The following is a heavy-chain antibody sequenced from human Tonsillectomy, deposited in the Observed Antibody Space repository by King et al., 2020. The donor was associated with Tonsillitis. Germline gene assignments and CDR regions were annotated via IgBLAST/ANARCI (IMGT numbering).Heavy chain of an antibody. CDR2: ICPADSHT. D-gene: IGHD6-19*01. V-gene: IGHV5-51*01. Sequence: VQLVESGAEVKKPGESLKISCKGSGYSFTSYWIAWVRQMPGNGLEWMGIICPADSHTRYNPSFQGQVTISVDNSINTAYLQLSSRKASDTTLYFCARRRSSGWFFDYWGQGTLVTVSS. CDR1: GYSFTSYW. J-gene: IGHJ4*02. CDR3: ARRRSSGWFFDY.